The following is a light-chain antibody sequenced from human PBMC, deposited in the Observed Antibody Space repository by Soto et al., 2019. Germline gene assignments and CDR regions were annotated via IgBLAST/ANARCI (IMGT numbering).Light chain of an antibody. CDR3: SSYTSSNTPHYV. CDR1: RSDVGGYNY. CDR2: EVS. J-gene: IGLJ1*01. Sequence: QSVLTQPASVSGSPGQSITVSCTGTRSDVGGYNYVSWYQQHPGKAPKLIIYEVSNRPSGVSYRFSGSKSGNTASLTISGLQAEDEADYYCSSYTSSNTPHYVFGSGPKVAV. V-gene: IGLV2-14*01.